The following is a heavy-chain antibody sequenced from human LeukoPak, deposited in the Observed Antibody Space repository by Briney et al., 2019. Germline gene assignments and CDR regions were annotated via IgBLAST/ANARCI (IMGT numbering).Heavy chain of an antibody. V-gene: IGHV4-34*01. Sequence: PSETLSLTCAAYGGSFSGYSWSWIRQPPGKGLEWIGETNHSGSTNDNPSLRSRVIVSVDTSKNQFSLKLSSVTAADTAVYYCARGGYTSSFDYWGQGTLVTVSS. CDR1: GGSFSGYS. CDR2: TNHSGST. J-gene: IGHJ4*02. D-gene: IGHD6-13*01. CDR3: ARGGYTSSFDY.